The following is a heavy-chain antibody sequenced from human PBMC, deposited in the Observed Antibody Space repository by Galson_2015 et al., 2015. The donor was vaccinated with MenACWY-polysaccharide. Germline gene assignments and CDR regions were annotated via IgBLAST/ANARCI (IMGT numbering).Heavy chain of an antibody. Sequence: SLRLSCAASGSRFSNSGMHWVRQAPGKGLEWVAVMQYDGGNKVYADSVKGRFTISRDNSKNTVFLEMNTLGVEDTAVYYCAREGSRIVFHAFDIWGQGTMVTVSS. D-gene: IGHD2-2*01. V-gene: IGHV3-33*01. J-gene: IGHJ3*02. CDR1: GSRFSNSG. CDR3: AREGSRIVFHAFDI. CDR2: MQYDGGNK.